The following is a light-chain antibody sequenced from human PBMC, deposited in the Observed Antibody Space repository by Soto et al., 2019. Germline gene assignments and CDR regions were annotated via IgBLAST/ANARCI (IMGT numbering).Light chain of an antibody. CDR1: QGISNW. Sequence: AIQMTQSPPSFSASTGDRVTITCRASQGISNWLAWYQQKPGKAPKLLIYGASTLETGVPPRFSGSGSGTEFTLTITGLQSDDFATYFCQHYKSYPWTFGQGTTVEVK. J-gene: IGKJ1*01. CDR2: GAS. V-gene: IGKV1-8*01. CDR3: QHYKSYPWT.